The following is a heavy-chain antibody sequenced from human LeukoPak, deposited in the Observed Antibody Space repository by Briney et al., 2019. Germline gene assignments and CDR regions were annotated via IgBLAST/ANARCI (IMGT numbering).Heavy chain of an antibody. J-gene: IGHJ5*02. V-gene: IGHV1-69*04. CDR2: IIPILGIA. Sequence: GSSVKVSCKASGGTFSSYAISWVRQAPGQGLEWMGRIIPILGIANYAQKLQGRVTMTTDTSTSTAYMELRSLRSDDTAVYYCARQGGVITGTLSNWFDPWGQGTLVTVSS. D-gene: IGHD1-20*01. CDR3: ARQGGVITGTLSNWFDP. CDR1: GGTFSSYA.